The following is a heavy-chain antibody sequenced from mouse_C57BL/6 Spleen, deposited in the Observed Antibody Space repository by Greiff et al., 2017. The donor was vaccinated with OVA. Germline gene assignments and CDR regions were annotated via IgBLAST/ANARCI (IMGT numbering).Heavy chain of an antibody. D-gene: IGHD4-1*01. V-gene: IGHV1-52*01. CDR1: GYTFTSYW. J-gene: IGHJ2*01. CDR3: AREGNWVDY. CDR2: IDPSDSET. Sequence: QVQLQQPGAELVRPGSSVKLSCKASGYTFTSYWMHWVKQKPIQGLEWIGNIDPSDSETHYNQKFKDKATLTVDKSSSTAYMQLSSLTSEDSAVYYCAREGNWVDYWGQGTTLTVSS.